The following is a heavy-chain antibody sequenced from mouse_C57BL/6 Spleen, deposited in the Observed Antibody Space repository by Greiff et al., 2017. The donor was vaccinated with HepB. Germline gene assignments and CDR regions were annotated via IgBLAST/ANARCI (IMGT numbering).Heavy chain of an antibody. CDR2: ISSGGDYI. CDR3: TRDAYYSNYWYFDV. Sequence: EVQRVESGEGLVKPGGSLKLSCAASGFTFSSYAMSWVRQTPEKRLEWVAYISSGGDYIYYADTVKGRFTISRDNARNTLYLQMSSLKSEDTAMYYCTRDAYYSNYWYFDVWGTGTTVTVSS. J-gene: IGHJ1*03. CDR1: GFTFSSYA. V-gene: IGHV5-9-1*02. D-gene: IGHD2-5*01.